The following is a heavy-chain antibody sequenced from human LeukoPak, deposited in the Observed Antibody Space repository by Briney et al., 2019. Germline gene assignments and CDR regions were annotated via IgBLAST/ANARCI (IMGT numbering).Heavy chain of an antibody. CDR1: GFTFSSYG. D-gene: IGHD3-22*01. CDR2: IRYDGSNK. J-gene: IGHJ6*03. V-gene: IGHV3-30*02. Sequence: GGSLRLSCAASGFTFSSYGMHWVRQAPGKGLEWAAFIRYDGSNKYYADSVKGRFTISRDNSKNTLYLQMNSLRAEDTAVYYCAKDGGGYYPSYYYYMDVWGKGTTVTISS. CDR3: AKDGGGYYPSYYYYMDV.